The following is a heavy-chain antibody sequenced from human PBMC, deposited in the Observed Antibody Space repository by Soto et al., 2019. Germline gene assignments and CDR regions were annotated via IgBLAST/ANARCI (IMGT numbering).Heavy chain of an antibody. V-gene: IGHV3-30*18. D-gene: IGHD4-17*01. CDR1: GFTFSSYG. CDR2: ISYDGSNK. CDR3: AKDRYGDYALFDY. J-gene: IGHJ4*02. Sequence: SGGSLRLSCAASGFTFSSYGMHWVRQAPGKGLEWVAVISYDGSNKYYADSVKGRFTISRDNSKNTLYLQMNSLRAEDTAVYYCAKDRYGDYALFDYWGQGTLVTVSS.